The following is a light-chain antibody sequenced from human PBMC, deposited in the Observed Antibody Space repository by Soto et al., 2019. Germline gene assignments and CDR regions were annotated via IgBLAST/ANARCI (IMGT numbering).Light chain of an antibody. Sequence: EIVLTQSPATLSLSPGERATLSCRASQSISNYLAWYQQKPGQAPRLLIYDASNRATGIPVRFSGRGSGTDFTLTISSLGPEDSAVYYCQQRRNWPPVTFGGGTRVEI. J-gene: IGKJ4*01. CDR2: DAS. V-gene: IGKV3-11*01. CDR3: QQRRNWPPVT. CDR1: QSISNY.